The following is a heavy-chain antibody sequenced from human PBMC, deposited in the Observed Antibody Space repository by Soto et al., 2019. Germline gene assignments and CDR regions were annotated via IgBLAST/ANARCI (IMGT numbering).Heavy chain of an antibody. J-gene: IGHJ4*02. D-gene: IGHD2-2*03. CDR2: IKQDGSEK. Sequence: EVQLVESGGGLVQPGGSLRLSCAASGFTFSSYWMSWVRQAPGKGLEWVANIKQDGSEKYYVDSVKGRFTISRDNANNSLYLQMNSLRAEDTAVYYCARDGYCSSTSCYDYWGQGTLVTVSS. V-gene: IGHV3-7*01. CDR1: GFTFSSYW. CDR3: ARDGYCSSTSCYDY.